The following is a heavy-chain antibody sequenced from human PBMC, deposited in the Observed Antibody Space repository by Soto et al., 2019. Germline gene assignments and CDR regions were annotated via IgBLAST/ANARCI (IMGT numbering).Heavy chain of an antibody. D-gene: IGHD6-13*01. J-gene: IGHJ4*02. V-gene: IGHV1-69*13. CDR3: ASGASRWYPYFFDS. CDR1: EGTFNSYA. Sequence: VKVSCKASEGTFNSYAIAWVRQAPGQGLEWMGGIIPYYNTLNYAQKFQDRVTITADDSTNTVYMELSSLRSDDTAVYFCASGASRWYPYFFDSWAQGTLVTVSS. CDR2: IIPYYNTL.